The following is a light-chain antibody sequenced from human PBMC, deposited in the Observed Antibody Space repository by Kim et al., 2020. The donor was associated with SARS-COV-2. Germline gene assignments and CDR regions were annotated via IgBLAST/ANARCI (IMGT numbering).Light chain of an antibody. CDR2: YDS. J-gene: IGLJ3*02. CDR1: NIGNKS. CDR3: QVWESSSDHRV. Sequence: SYELTQPPSVSVAPGTTARITCGGNNIGNKSVHWYQQKPGQAPVLVIYYDSDRPSGIPERFSGSNSGNTATLTISRVEAGDEADYYCQVWESSSDHRVFGGGTKLTVL. V-gene: IGLV3-21*01.